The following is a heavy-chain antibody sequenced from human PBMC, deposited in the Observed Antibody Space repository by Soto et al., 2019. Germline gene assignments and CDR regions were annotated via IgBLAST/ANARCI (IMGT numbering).Heavy chain of an antibody. V-gene: IGHV3-30*18. Sequence: GGSLRLSCAASGFTFSSYGMHWVRQAPGKGLEWVAVISYDGSNKYYADSVKGRFTISRDNSKNTLYLQMNSLRAEDTAVYYCAKDLEGSLDYWGQGTLVTVSS. CDR2: ISYDGSNK. CDR1: GFTFSSYG. J-gene: IGHJ4*02. CDR3: AKDLEGSLDY.